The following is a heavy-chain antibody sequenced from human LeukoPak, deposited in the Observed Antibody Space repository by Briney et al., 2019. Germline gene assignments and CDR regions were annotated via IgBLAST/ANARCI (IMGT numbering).Heavy chain of an antibody. J-gene: IGHJ3*02. CDR3: ARIQAYCGGDCYPDDAFDI. CDR1: GYSFTSYW. D-gene: IGHD2-21*01. CDR2: IYPGDSDT. Sequence: GESLKISCKGSGYSFTSYWIVWVRQMPGKGLEWMGIIYPGDSDTRYSPSFQGQVTISADKSINTAYLQWSSLKASDTAIYYCARIQAYCGGDCYPDDAFDIWGQGTMVTVSS. V-gene: IGHV5-51*01.